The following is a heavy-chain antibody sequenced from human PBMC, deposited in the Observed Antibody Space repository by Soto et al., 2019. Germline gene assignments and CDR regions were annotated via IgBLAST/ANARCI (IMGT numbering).Heavy chain of an antibody. V-gene: IGHV3-23*01. CDR3: AKDLEYSSGRYDY. D-gene: IGHD6-19*01. Sequence: PGGSLRLSCAASGFTFSSYAMIWVRQAPGKGLEWVSAISGSGGSTYYADSVKGRFTISRDNSKNTLYLQMNSLRAEDTAVYYCAKDLEYSSGRYDYWGQGTLVTVSS. CDR1: GFTFSSYA. CDR2: ISGSGGST. J-gene: IGHJ4*02.